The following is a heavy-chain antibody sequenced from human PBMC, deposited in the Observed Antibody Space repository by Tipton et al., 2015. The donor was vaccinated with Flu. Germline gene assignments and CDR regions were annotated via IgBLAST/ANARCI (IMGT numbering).Heavy chain of an antibody. J-gene: IGHJ3*01. CDR2: IYMGGRT. D-gene: IGHD6-19*01. CDR3: ARERRGGWPFYDAFDF. Sequence: TLSLTCSVSGDSIGSRYLWGWIRQPAGKGLEWIGRIYMGGRTNYNPSLKSRVTMSLDLFKNQISLRLSSVTAADTAVYYCARERRGGWPFYDAFDFWGQGTTVTVSS. V-gene: IGHV4-4*07. CDR1: GDSIGSRYL.